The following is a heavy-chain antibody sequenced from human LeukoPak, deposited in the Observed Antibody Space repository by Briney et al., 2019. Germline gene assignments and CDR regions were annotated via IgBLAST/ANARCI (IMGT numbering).Heavy chain of an antibody. D-gene: IGHD6-19*01. CDR2: INHSGST. CDR3: ARNLYSSVPYWYFDL. J-gene: IGHJ2*01. CDR1: GGSFSGYY. Sequence: PSETLSLTCAVYGGSFSGYYWSWLHQPPGKGLEWIGEINHSGSTNYNPSLKSRVTISVDTSKNQFSLKLSSVTAADTAVYYCARNLYSSVPYWYFDLWGRGTLVTVSS. V-gene: IGHV4-34*01.